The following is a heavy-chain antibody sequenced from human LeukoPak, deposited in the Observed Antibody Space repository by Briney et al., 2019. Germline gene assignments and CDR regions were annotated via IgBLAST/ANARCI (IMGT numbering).Heavy chain of an antibody. CDR3: ARMYSSSSGYFQN. CDR1: GGSISSDGYY. V-gene: IGHV4-30-2*01. Sequence: SQTLSLTCTVSGGSISSDGYYWSWIRQPPGKGLEWIGYIYHSGSTYYNPSLKSRVTISVDRSKNQFSLKLTSVTAADTAVYYCARMYSSSSGYFQNWGQGTLVTVSS. CDR2: IYHSGST. D-gene: IGHD6-6*01. J-gene: IGHJ1*01.